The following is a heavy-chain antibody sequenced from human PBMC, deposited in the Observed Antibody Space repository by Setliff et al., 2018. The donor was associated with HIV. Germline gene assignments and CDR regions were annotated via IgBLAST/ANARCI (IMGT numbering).Heavy chain of an antibody. D-gene: IGHD3-10*01. Sequence: GGSLRLSCAASGFIFSDYYMSWVRQAPGKGLEWVANIKQDGSEKYYIDSVKGRFTISRDNAKNSLYLQMNSLRAEDTALYYCARALQGSRRDPDYWGQGTLVTVSS. V-gene: IGHV3-7*03. J-gene: IGHJ4*02. CDR2: IKQDGSEK. CDR3: ARALQGSRRDPDY. CDR1: GFIFSDYY.